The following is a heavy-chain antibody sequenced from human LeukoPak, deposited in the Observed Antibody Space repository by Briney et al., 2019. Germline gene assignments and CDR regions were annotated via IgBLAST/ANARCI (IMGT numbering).Heavy chain of an antibody. CDR1: GFTFSSYG. D-gene: IGHD3-10*01. V-gene: IGHV3-30*18. CDR2: ISYDGSNK. Sequence: GGSLRLSCAASGFTFSSYGMHWVRQAPGKGLEWVAVISYDGSNKYYADSVKGRFTISRDNSKNTLYLQMNSLRAEDTAVYYCAKDSNRALVGSGSYFDYWGQGTLVTVSS. J-gene: IGHJ4*02. CDR3: AKDSNRALVGSGSYFDY.